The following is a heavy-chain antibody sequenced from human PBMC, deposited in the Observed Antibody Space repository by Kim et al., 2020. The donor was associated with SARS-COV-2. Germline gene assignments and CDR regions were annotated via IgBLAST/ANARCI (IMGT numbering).Heavy chain of an antibody. CDR1: GGSISSSSYY. J-gene: IGHJ5*02. Sequence: SETLSLTCTVSGGSISSSSYYWGWIRQPPGKGLEWIGSIYYSGSTYYNPSLKSRVTISVDTSKNQFSLKLSSVTAADTAVYYCARGLTMIVVVIPGGWFDPWGQGTLDTVSS. V-gene: IGHV4-39*01. CDR3: ARGLTMIVVVIPGGWFDP. CDR2: IYYSGST. D-gene: IGHD3-22*01.